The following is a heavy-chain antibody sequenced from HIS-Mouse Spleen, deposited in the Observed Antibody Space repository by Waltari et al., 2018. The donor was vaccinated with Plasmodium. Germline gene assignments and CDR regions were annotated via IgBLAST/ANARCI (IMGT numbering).Heavy chain of an antibody. CDR1: GFTFSSYW. Sequence: EVQLVESGGGLVQPGGSLRLSCAASGFTFSSYWMSWVRPGPGKGLGWVANRKQDGREKYYVDSVKGRFTISRDNAKNSLYLQMNSLRAEDTAVYYCASSWYWYFDLWGRGTLVTVSS. D-gene: IGHD6-13*01. J-gene: IGHJ2*01. CDR3: ASSWYWYFDL. V-gene: IGHV3-7*01. CDR2: RKQDGREK.